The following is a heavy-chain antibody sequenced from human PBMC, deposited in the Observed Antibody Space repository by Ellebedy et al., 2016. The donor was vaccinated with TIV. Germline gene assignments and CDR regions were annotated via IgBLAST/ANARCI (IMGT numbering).Heavy chain of an antibody. CDR2: IYYSGNI. J-gene: IGHJ4*02. Sequence: SETLSLXXTVSNGSFSSSTHYWGWIRQPPGKGLEWIGSIYYSGNIHYNPSLKSRITMSLDTSKNQFSLKVTSTTAADSAVYYCARGQGWLQPDFWGQGTLVTVSS. CDR1: NGSFSSSTHY. V-gene: IGHV4-39*01. D-gene: IGHD6-19*01. CDR3: ARGQGWLQPDF.